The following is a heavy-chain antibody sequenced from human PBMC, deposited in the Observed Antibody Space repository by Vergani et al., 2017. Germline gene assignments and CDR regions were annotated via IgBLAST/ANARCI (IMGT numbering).Heavy chain of an antibody. CDR1: GDSIISRSYY. CDR3: ASGKYYSDSTSHFRGRYFDV. J-gene: IGHJ2*01. V-gene: IGHV4-39*01. Sequence: QVQLQESGPGLVKASETLSLTCTVSGDSIISRSYYWGWIRQPPGKGLEWIGSIYNSGNGDSSSSLKSRVTISAETSKNQFSLRLTSVTAADTAVYYCASGKYYSDSTSHFRGRYFDVWGRGTLVTVPS. D-gene: IGHD3-16*01. CDR2: IYNSGNG.